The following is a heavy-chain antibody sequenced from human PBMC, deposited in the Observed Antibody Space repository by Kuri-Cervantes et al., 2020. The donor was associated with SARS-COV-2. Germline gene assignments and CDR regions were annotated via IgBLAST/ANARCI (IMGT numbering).Heavy chain of an antibody. V-gene: IGHV3-48*03. CDR1: GFTFSDYG. Sequence: GESLKISCAASGFTFSDYGMNWVRQAPGEGLEWVSYISSSGSTKYYADSVKGRFTISSDNAKNSLYLQMNSLRAEDTAVYYCARARGGSYYYGMDVWGQGTTVTVSS. D-gene: IGHD1-26*01. CDR3: ARARGGSYYYGMDV. CDR2: ISSSGSTK. J-gene: IGHJ6*02.